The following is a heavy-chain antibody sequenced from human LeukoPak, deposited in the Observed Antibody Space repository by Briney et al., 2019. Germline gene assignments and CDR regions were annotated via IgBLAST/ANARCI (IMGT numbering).Heavy chain of an antibody. CDR2: IYSGGST. CDR1: GFTFSSYS. CDR3: ARDDFWSGPYYYGMDV. Sequence: GGSLRLSCAASGFTFSSYSMNWVRQAPGKGLEWVSVIYSGGSTYYADSVKGRFTISRDNSKNTLYLQMNSLRAEDTAVYYCARDDFWSGPYYYGMDVWGQGTTVTVSS. V-gene: IGHV3-53*01. J-gene: IGHJ6*02. D-gene: IGHD3-3*01.